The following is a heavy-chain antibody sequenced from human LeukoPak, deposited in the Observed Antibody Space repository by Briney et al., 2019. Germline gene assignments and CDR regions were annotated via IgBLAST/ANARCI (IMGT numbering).Heavy chain of an antibody. D-gene: IGHD2-2*01. CDR2: ISGSGGST. Sequence: GGSLRLSCAASGFTFSSYAMSWVRQAPGKGLEWVSAISGSGGSTYYADSVKGRFTVSRDNSKNTLYLQMNSLRAEDTAVYYCAAPSMSYCSSTSCYGRGDDALYYYYYGMDVWGQGTTVTVSS. CDR1: GFTFSSYA. V-gene: IGHV3-23*01. CDR3: AAPSMSYCSSTSCYGRGDDALYYYYYGMDV. J-gene: IGHJ6*02.